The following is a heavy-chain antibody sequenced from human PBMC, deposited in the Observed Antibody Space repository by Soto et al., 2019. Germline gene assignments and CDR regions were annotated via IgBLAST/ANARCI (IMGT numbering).Heavy chain of an antibody. Sequence: SETLSLTCTVSGGSISSGDYYWSWIRQPPGKGLEWIGYIYYSGSTYYNPSLKSRVTISVDTSKNQFSLKLSSVTAADTAVYYCARDDIAAPSYYYYGMDVWGQGTTVTVSS. CDR3: ARDDIAAPSYYYYGMDV. J-gene: IGHJ6*02. CDR2: IYYSGST. V-gene: IGHV4-30-4*01. D-gene: IGHD6-6*01. CDR1: GGSISSGDYY.